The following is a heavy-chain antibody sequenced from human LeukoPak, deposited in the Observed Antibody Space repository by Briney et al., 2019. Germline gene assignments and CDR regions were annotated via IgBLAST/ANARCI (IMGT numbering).Heavy chain of an antibody. V-gene: IGHV5-51*01. CDR2: IFPRDSDT. D-gene: IGHD3-3*01. CDR3: ARRISNIFDWFDS. CDR1: GYIFTSYW. Sequence: GGSLQISCKGSGYIFTSYWIGWVRQLPGKGREGMGFIFPRDSDTRYSPSFQGQVTFSVDASISTAYLQWSSLKASDTAIYYCARRISNIFDWFDSWGREPRSSSPQ. J-gene: IGHJ5*01.